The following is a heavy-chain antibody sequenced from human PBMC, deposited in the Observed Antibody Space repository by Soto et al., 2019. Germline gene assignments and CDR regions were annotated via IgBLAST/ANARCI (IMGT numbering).Heavy chain of an antibody. V-gene: IGHV1-2*02. Sequence: ASVKVSCKASGYSLSGYYLHWVRQAPGQGPEWMGWINPNNGGTKYVQKFQGRVTMTGDTSISTVYLELGRLRSDDTAVYYCARGWGIAAPGPNWFDPWGQGTLVTVSS. D-gene: IGHD6-13*01. CDR2: INPNNGGT. CDR3: ARGWGIAAPGPNWFDP. J-gene: IGHJ5*02. CDR1: GYSLSGYY.